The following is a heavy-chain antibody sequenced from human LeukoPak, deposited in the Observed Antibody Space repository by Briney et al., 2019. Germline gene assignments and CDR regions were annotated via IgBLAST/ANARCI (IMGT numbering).Heavy chain of an antibody. CDR1: GYTFTNYY. Sequence: ASVKVSCKASGYTFTNYYIHWVRQAPGQGLEWMGWINPNSGGTNYAQKFQGRVTMTRDTSISTAYMELSRLRSDDTAVYYCARNQSNYDILTGYGGNWFDPWGQGTLVTVSS. D-gene: IGHD3-9*01. V-gene: IGHV1-2*02. CDR2: INPNSGGT. CDR3: ARNQSNYDILTGYGGNWFDP. J-gene: IGHJ5*02.